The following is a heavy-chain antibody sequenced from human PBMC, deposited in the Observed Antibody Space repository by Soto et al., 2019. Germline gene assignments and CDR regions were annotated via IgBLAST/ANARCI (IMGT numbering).Heavy chain of an antibody. CDR1: GGTFSSYT. Sequence: QVQLVQSGAEVKKPGSSVKVSCKASGGTFSSYTISWVRQAPGQGLEWLGRIIPILGIANYAQKFQGRVTITADKSTSTAYMELSSLRSEDTAVYYCAREGVENALGYWGQGTLVTVSS. CDR3: AREGVENALGY. J-gene: IGHJ4*02. V-gene: IGHV1-69*08. D-gene: IGHD1-1*01. CDR2: IIPILGIA.